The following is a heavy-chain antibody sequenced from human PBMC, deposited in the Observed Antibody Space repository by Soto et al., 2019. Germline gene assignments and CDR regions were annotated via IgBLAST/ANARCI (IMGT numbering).Heavy chain of an antibody. CDR1: GGTFSSYA. Sequence: SVKVSCKASGGTFSSYAISWVRQAPGQGLEWMGGIIPIFGTANYAQKFQGRVTITADESTSTAYMELSSLRSEDTAVYYCATRHIRSARRAFDIWGQGTMVTVSS. D-gene: IGHD3-10*01. CDR3: ATRHIRSARRAFDI. CDR2: IIPIFGTA. V-gene: IGHV1-69*13. J-gene: IGHJ3*02.